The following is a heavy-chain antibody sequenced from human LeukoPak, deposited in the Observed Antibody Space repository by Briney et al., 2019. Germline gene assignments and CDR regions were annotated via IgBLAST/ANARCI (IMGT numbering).Heavy chain of an antibody. CDR2: ISHSGST. V-gene: IGHV4-38-2*01. Sequence: PPETPSLTCAVSGYSLSSAYYWGWSRQPPGRGLEWIGSISHSGSTYYNPSLKSRVTISLDTSKIQFSLKLTSVTAADTAIYYCARGLGSSWYIWGQGTLVTVSS. D-gene: IGHD6-13*01. CDR3: ARGLGSSWYI. CDR1: GYSLSSAYY. J-gene: IGHJ4*02.